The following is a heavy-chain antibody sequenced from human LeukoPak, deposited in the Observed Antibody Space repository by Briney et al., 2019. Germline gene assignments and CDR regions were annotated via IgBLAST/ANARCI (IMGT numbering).Heavy chain of an antibody. J-gene: IGHJ4*02. Sequence: GESLKISCTGSGYSFTNYWITWVRLMPGKGLDWMGRIDPSDSYSDYNPSFQGHVTITVDTSINTAYLPWTSLKASDTAIYYCARHSGGGGSVGDYFVDRGQGTLVTVSS. V-gene: IGHV5-10-1*01. CDR3: ARHSGGGGSVGDYFVD. CDR1: GYSFTNYW. D-gene: IGHD3-16*01. CDR2: IDPSDSYS.